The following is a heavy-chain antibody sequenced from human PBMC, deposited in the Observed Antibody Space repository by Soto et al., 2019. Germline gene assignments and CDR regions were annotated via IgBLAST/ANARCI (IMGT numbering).Heavy chain of an antibody. J-gene: IGHJ4*02. D-gene: IGHD2-8*01. CDR1: GFTFSSYS. V-gene: IGHV3-21*01. Sequence: PGGSLRLSCAASGFTFSSYSMSWVRQAPGKGLEWVSSISSSSSYIYYADSVKGRFTISRDNAKNSLYLQMNSLRAEDTAVYYCARGDPVLMVYALRPFDYWGQGTLVTVSS. CDR2: ISSSSSYI. CDR3: ARGDPVLMVYALRPFDY.